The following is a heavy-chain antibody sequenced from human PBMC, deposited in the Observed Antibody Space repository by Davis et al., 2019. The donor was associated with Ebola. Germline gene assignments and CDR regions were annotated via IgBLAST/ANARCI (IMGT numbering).Heavy chain of an antibody. CDR2: INPNTGAT. CDR3: AKSYFDFWTGYYGVVDY. Sequence: ASVKVSCKASGYIFSDYYIYWVRQAPGQGLEWLGWINPNTGATNYAQNFQGRVTMARDTSITTAYMELSGLRTDDTAVYYCAKSYFDFWTGYYGVVDYWGQGTLVTVSS. J-gene: IGHJ4*02. V-gene: IGHV1-2*02. D-gene: IGHD3-3*01. CDR1: GYIFSDYY.